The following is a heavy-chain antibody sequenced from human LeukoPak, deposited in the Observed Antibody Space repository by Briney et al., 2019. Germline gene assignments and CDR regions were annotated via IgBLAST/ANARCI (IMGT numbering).Heavy chain of an antibody. V-gene: IGHV4-59*12. Sequence: SETLSLTCTVSGVSISNYYWSWIRQPPGKGLEWIGYIYYSGSSNYNPSLKSRVTISADMSKTQFSLKLSSVTAADTAVYYCARGVGGSGSYYYYGMDVWGQGTTVTVSS. CDR3: ARGVGGSGSYYYYGMDV. CDR2: IYYSGSS. D-gene: IGHD3-10*01. J-gene: IGHJ6*02. CDR1: GVSISNYY.